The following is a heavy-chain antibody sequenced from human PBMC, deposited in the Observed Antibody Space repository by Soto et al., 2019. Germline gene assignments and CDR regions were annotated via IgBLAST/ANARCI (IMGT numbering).Heavy chain of an antibody. D-gene: IGHD2-2*01. CDR2: IYTSGST. J-gene: IGHJ6*02. CDR3: ARDFHEDIVVVPAAPYYYGMDV. Sequence: SETLSLTCTVSGASLSSGSYYWSWIRQPAGKGLEWIGRIYTSGSTNYNPSLKSRVTMSVDTSKNQFSLKLSSVTAADTAVYYCARDFHEDIVVVPAAPYYYGMDVWGQGTTVTVSS. V-gene: IGHV4-61*02. CDR1: GASLSSGSYY.